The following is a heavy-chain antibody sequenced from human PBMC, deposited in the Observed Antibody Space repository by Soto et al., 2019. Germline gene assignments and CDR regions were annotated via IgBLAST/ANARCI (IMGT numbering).Heavy chain of an antibody. CDR1: GFSLSTYGVG. CDR2: IYWDHDQ. V-gene: IGHV2-5*02. J-gene: IGHJ3*01. Sequence: QITLKESGPTLVKPTQTLTLTCTFSGFSLSTYGVGVGWIRQPPGKALEWLAIIYWDHDQYFSPSLKDRLTISNDTSTNQVVLTMTSMDPVATATYFCAHFVRTFDVWGHGTVVTVSS. CDR3: AHFVRTFDV. D-gene: IGHD3-10*02.